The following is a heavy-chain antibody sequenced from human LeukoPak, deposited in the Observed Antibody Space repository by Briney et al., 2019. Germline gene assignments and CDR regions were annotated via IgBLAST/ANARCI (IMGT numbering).Heavy chain of an antibody. CDR2: IRYRGKT. D-gene: IGHD6-13*01. CDR1: GDSINISY. Sequence: SETLSLTCTVSGDSINISYVSRIRQPPGKGLEWTGSIRYRGKTNYNPSLKSRVTISVDTSKNQFSLKLTSVTATDTAVYYCARHEGAAGPFDYWGQGTLVSVSS. V-gene: IGHV4-59*08. J-gene: IGHJ4*02. CDR3: ARHEGAAGPFDY.